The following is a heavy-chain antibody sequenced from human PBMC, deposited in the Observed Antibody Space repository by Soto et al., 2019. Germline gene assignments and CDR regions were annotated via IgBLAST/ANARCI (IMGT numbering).Heavy chain of an antibody. CDR3: AKDDFTDRGDDYFDH. Sequence: VGSLRLSCAGSGFTFSRSAMSWVRQAPGKGLEWVAGIGASGDITWYADSVKGRLSISRDNSKNTLYLQLNSLRFEDTAVYYCAKDDFTDRGDDYFDHWGPGTLVTVSS. J-gene: IGHJ4*02. CDR2: IGASGDIT. D-gene: IGHD2-21*02. CDR1: GFTFSRSA. V-gene: IGHV3-23*01.